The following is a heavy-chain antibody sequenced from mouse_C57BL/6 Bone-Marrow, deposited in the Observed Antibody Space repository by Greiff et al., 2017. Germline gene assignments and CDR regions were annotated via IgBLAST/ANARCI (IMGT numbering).Heavy chain of an antibody. V-gene: IGHV1-69*01. Sequence: QVQLQQPGAELVMPGASVKLSCKASGYTFTSYWMHWVKQRPGQGLEWIGEIDPSDSYTNYNQKFKGKSTLTVDKSSSTAYMQLSSLTSEDSAVYYGARDTTAYAMDYWGQGTSVTVSA. CDR3: ARDTTAYAMDY. D-gene: IGHD1-2*01. CDR1: GYTFTSYW. J-gene: IGHJ4*01. CDR2: IDPSDSYT.